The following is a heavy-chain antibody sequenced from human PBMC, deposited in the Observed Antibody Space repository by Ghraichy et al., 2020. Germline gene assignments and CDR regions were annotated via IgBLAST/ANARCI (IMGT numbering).Heavy chain of an antibody. CDR1: GGSISSYY. CDR2: IYYSGST. Sequence: SETLSLTCTVSGGSISSYYWSWIRQPPGKGLEWIGYIYYSGSTNYNPSLKSRVTISVDTSKNQFSLKLSSVTAADTAVYYCARLFGSWYSGDAFDIWGQGTMVTVSS. J-gene: IGHJ3*02. V-gene: IGHV4-59*01. D-gene: IGHD6-13*01. CDR3: ARLFGSWYSGDAFDI.